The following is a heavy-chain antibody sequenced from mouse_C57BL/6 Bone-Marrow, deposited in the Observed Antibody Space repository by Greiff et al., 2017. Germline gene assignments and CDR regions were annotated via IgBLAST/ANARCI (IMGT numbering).Heavy chain of an antibody. D-gene: IGHD6-1*01. J-gene: IGHJ3*01. CDR2: IFPGSGST. V-gene: IGHV1-75*01. Sequence: VQLQQSGPELVKPGASVKISCKASGYTFTDYYINWVKQRPGQGLEWIGWIFPGSGSTYYNEKFKGKATLTVDKSSSTAYMLLSSLTSEDSSVYFCAICGLRLACFAYWGQGTLFTVSA. CDR3: AICGLRLACFAY. CDR1: GYTFTDYY.